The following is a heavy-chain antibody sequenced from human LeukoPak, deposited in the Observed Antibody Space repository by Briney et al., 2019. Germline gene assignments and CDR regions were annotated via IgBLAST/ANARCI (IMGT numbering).Heavy chain of an antibody. CDR3: ARHSIVVMTAGYFDL. CDR1: GYSISSGYY. D-gene: IGHD2-21*02. CDR2: IYHSGST. J-gene: IGHJ2*01. V-gene: IGHV4-38-2*01. Sequence: SETLSLTCAVSGYSISSGYYWGWIRQPPGKGLEWIGIIYHSGSTYYNPSLKSRVTISVDTSKNQFSLKLSSVTAADTAVYYCARHSIVVMTAGYFDLWGRGTLVTVSS.